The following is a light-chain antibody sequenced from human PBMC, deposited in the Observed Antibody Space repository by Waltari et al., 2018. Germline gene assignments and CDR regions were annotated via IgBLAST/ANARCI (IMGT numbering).Light chain of an antibody. CDR2: AAS. J-gene: IGKJ1*01. Sequence: DIQMTQSPSSLSTSVGDRVTITCRASQSISSYLNWYQQKPGKAPKLLIYAASSLQSGVPSRFSGSGSGTDFTLTISSLQREDFVTYYCLQTYNIPWTFGQGTKV. CDR1: QSISSY. CDR3: LQTYNIPWT. V-gene: IGKV1-39*01.